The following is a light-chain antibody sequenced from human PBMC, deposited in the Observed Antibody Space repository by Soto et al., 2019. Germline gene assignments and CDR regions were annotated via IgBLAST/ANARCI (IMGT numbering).Light chain of an antibody. J-gene: IGKJ1*01. V-gene: IGKV1-39*01. CDR2: AAS. CDR1: QSISSY. CDR3: KQSYSTPQP. Sequence: DIQMTQSPSSLSASVGDRVTITCRASQSISSYLNWYQQKPGKAPKLLIYAASSLQSGVPSRFSGSGSGTDFTLTISSLQPEDFATYYWKQSYSTPQPFGQGTKV.